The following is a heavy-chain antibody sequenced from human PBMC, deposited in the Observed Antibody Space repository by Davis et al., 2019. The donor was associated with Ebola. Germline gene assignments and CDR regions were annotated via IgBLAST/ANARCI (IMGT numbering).Heavy chain of an antibody. Sequence: AASVKVSCQASGYTFTSYGISWVRQAPRQGLEWMGWISTYNGNTTFAQKLQGRVTMTTDTSTSSAYMELRSLRSDDTAVYYCARMAAAGTKLDVWGQGTTVTVSS. CDR1: GYTFTSYG. J-gene: IGHJ6*02. V-gene: IGHV1-18*04. D-gene: IGHD6-13*01. CDR2: ISTYNGNT. CDR3: ARMAAAGTKLDV.